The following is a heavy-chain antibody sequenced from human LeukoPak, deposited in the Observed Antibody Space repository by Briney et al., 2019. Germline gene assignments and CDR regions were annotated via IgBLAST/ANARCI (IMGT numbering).Heavy chain of an antibody. CDR3: ARDRWGVNYYQYMDV. CDR2: ISAYNGNR. J-gene: IGHJ6*03. CDR1: GYTFTSYG. D-gene: IGHD3-10*01. V-gene: IGHV1-18*01. Sequence: ASVKVSCKASGYTFTSYGISWVRLAPGHGLEWTGWISAYNGNRKYEKKLQGRVTMTTDTATSTAYMELSSLRADDTAVYYCARDRWGVNYYQYMDVWGKGTTVTVSS.